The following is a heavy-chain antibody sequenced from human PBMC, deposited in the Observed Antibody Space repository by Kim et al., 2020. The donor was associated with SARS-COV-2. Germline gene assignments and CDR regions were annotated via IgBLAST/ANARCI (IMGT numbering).Heavy chain of an antibody. CDR3: AKGIVERGFMVRELYYYYGMDV. J-gene: IGHJ6*02. CDR2: ISGSGGST. V-gene: IGHV3-23*01. CDR1: GFTFSSYA. Sequence: GGSLRLSCAASGFTFSSYAMSWVRQAPGKGLEWVSAISGSGGSTYYADSVKGRFTISRDNSKNTLYLQMNSLRAEDTAVYYCAKGIVERGFMVRELYYYYGMDVWGQGTTVTVSS. D-gene: IGHD3-10*01.